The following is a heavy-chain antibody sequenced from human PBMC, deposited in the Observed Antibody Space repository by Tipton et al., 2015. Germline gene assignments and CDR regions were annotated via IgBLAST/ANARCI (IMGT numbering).Heavy chain of an antibody. J-gene: IGHJ4*02. CDR1: GVSVSSSSYY. CDR3: ARAYSFASSSAYCGDD. Sequence: TLSLTCTISGVSVSSSSYYWSWMRQPPGKGLECIGYVYYVGITTYNLSLESRVTMSVDVSKNQFSLKLSSVTAADTAVYYCARAYSFASSSAYCGDDLVQGVPVTVS. CDR2: VYYVGIT. V-gene: IGHV4-61*01. D-gene: IGHD3-22*01.